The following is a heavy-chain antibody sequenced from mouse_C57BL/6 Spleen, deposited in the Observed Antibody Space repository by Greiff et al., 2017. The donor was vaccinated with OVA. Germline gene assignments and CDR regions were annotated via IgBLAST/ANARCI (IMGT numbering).Heavy chain of an antibody. CDR3: ALDSSGYVGFDY. V-gene: IGHV1-18*01. CDR2: INPNNGGT. J-gene: IGHJ2*01. D-gene: IGHD3-2*02. Sequence: EVQLQQSGPELVKPGASVKIPCKASGYTFTDYNMDWVKQSHGKSLEWIGDINPNNGGTIYNQKFKGKATLTVDKSSSTAYMELRSLTSEDTAVYYCALDSSGYVGFDYWGQGTTLTVSS. CDR1: GYTFTDYN.